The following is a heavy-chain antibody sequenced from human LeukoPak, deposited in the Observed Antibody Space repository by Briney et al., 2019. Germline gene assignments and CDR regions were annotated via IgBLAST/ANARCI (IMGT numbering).Heavy chain of an antibody. J-gene: IGHJ4*02. CDR1: GFTFSSYW. CDR2: INSDGSST. Sequence: GESLKISCKGSGFTFSSYWMHWVRQAPGKGLVWVSRINSDGSSTSYADSVKGRFTISRDNAKNTLYLQMNSLRAEDTAVYYCARGPYWGQGTLVTVSS. V-gene: IGHV3-74*01. CDR3: ARGPY.